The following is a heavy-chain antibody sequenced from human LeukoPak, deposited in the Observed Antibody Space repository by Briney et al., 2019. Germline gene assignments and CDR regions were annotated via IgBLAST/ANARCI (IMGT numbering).Heavy chain of an antibody. J-gene: IGHJ4*02. Sequence: SETLPLTCSVSTGSLSTYWWSWIRQPPGKGLEWIGFIHYTGGTLYNPSLKSRVTLSVDVSKSQFSLSLTSATTADTAVYYCARTGSSGSFSDYWGQGTLVTVSS. V-gene: IGHV4-59*01. CDR3: ARTGSSGSFSDY. D-gene: IGHD3-10*01. CDR2: IHYTGGT. CDR1: TGSLSTYW.